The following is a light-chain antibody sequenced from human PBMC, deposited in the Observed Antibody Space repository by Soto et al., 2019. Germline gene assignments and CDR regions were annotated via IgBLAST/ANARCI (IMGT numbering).Light chain of an antibody. CDR1: QSIGYS. CDR3: QQYNNWPAYS. Sequence: EIVLTQSPATLSLSPGEGATLSCRASQSIGYSLAWYQQKPGLAPRLLIFGASTRITGIPARFSGSGSGTEFTLTISSLQSDDFAVYYCQQYNNWPAYSFCQGTKLEIK. V-gene: IGKV3-15*01. J-gene: IGKJ2*01. CDR2: GAS.